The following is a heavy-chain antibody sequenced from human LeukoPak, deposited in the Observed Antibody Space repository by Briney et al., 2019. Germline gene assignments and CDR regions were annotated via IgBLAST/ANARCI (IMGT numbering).Heavy chain of an antibody. CDR1: GFTFSTYN. CDR2: IRQDGSEK. V-gene: IGHV3-7*01. D-gene: IGHD6-13*01. J-gene: IGHJ4*01. CDR3: ARDGTAAGLYFDL. Sequence: GGSLRLSCVASGFTFSTYNMNWVRQAPGKGPEWVASIRQDGSEKTYVDSVKGRFTISRDNTKNSLSLQLNGLRAEDTAVYYCARDGTAAGLYFDLWGQGTLVTVSS.